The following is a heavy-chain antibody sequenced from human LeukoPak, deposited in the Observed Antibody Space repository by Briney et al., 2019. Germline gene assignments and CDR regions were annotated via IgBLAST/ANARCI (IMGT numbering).Heavy chain of an antibody. V-gene: IGHV3-7*01. J-gene: IGHJ4*02. CDR1: GFTFSSYA. CDR3: ARDHGYCSGGKCYAEFDY. D-gene: IGHD2-15*01. Sequence: GGSLRLSCAASGFTFSSYAMSSVRQAPGKGLEWVAYIKQEGSEKYYVDSVKGRFTISRDNAKNSLYLQINSLRAEDTAVYYCARDHGYCSGGKCYAEFDYWGQGTLVTVSS. CDR2: IKQEGSEK.